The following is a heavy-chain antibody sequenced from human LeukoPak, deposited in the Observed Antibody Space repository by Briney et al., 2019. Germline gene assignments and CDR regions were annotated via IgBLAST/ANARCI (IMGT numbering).Heavy chain of an antibody. CDR2: ISGSGGST. D-gene: IGHD6-13*01. V-gene: IGHV3-23*01. J-gene: IGHJ4*02. CDR3: ARDPPGIAASGTY. Sequence: GGSLRLSCTASGFTFSNYAMSWVRQAPGKGLEWVSDISGSGGSTYYADSVKGRFTISRDSSKNTLFLQMNSLRVEDTAVYYCARDPPGIAASGTYWGQGTLVTVSS. CDR1: GFTFSNYA.